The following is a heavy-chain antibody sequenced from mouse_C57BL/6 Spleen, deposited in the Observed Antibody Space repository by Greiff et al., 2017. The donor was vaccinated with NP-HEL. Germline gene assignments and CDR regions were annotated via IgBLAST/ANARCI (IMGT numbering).Heavy chain of an antibody. CDR3: ARVYDYVFAY. CDR2: ISSGGSYT. D-gene: IGHD2-4*01. V-gene: IGHV5-6*01. Sequence: EVQLVESGGDLVKPGGSLKLSCAASGFTFSSYGMSWVRQTPDKRLEWVATISSGGSYTYYPDSVKGRFTISRDNAKNTLYLQMSSLKSEDTAMYYCARVYDYVFAYWGQGTLVTVSA. J-gene: IGHJ3*01. CDR1: GFTFSSYG.